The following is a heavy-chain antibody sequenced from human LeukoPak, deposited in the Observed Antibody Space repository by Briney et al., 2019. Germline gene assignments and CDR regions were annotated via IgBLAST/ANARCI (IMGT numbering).Heavy chain of an antibody. CDR2: INNDGSIT. CDR1: GFTLSPYW. CDR3: AKGKDSVAGATNDY. Sequence: GGSLRLSCAASGFTLSPYWMHWVRQAPGKGLVWVSLINNDGSITIYADSVKGRFTISRDNAKNSLYLQMNSLRAEDTAVYYCAKGKDSVAGATNDYWGQGTLVTVSS. V-gene: IGHV3-74*01. D-gene: IGHD6-19*01. J-gene: IGHJ4*02.